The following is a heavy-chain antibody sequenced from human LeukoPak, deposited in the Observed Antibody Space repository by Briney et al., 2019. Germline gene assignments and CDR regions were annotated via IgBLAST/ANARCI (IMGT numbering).Heavy chain of an antibody. CDR2: IYPGDSDT. D-gene: IGHD2-2*01. CDR1: GYSFTSYW. Sequence: GESLKISCKGSGYSFTSYWIGWVRQMPGKGLEWMGIIYPGDSDTRYSPSFQGQVTISADKSISTAYLQWSSLKASDTAMYYCARGRRNFLIVVVPAATDAFDIWGQGTMVTVSS. V-gene: IGHV5-51*01. J-gene: IGHJ3*02. CDR3: ARGRRNFLIVVVPAATDAFDI.